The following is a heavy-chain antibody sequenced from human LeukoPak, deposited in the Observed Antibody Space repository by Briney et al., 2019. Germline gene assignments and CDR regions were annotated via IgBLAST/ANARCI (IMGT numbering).Heavy chain of an antibody. CDR3: ARGYSSSSDAFDI. CDR1: GGTFSSYA. Sequence: ASVKVSCKASGGTFSSYAISWVRQAPGQGLEWMGRIIPILGIANYAQKFQGRVTITADKSTSTAYMELSSLRSEDTAVYYCARGYSSSSDAFDIWGQGTMVTVSS. J-gene: IGHJ3*02. D-gene: IGHD6-13*01. V-gene: IGHV1-69*04. CDR2: IIPILGIA.